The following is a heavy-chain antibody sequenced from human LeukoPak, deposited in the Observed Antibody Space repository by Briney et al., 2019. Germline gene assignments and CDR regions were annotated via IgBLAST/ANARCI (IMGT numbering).Heavy chain of an antibody. CDR1: GGTFSSYA. J-gene: IGHJ6*03. V-gene: IGHV1-69*06. Sequence: ASVKVSCKASGGTFSSYAISWVRQAPGQGLEWMGGIIPIFGTANYAQKFQGRVTITADKSTSTAYMELSSLRSEDTAVYYCARERHSSSSHMDVWGKGTTVTVSS. CDR2: IIPIFGTA. CDR3: ARERHSSSSHMDV. D-gene: IGHD6-6*01.